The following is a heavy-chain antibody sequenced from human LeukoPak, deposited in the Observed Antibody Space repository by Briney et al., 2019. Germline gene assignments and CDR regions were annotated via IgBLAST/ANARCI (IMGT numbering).Heavy chain of an antibody. V-gene: IGHV6-1*01. CDR1: GDSVSSNSAA. CDR3: ARDRLQIVATIKLYYYYYYMDV. J-gene: IGHJ6*03. Sequence: SQTLSLTCAISGDSVSSNSAAWNWIRQSPSRGLEWLGRTYYRSKWYNDYAVSVKSRITINPDTSKNQFSLQLNSVTPEDTAVYYCARDRLQIVATIKLYYYYYYMDVWGKGTTVTISS. D-gene: IGHD5-12*01. CDR2: TYYRSKWYN.